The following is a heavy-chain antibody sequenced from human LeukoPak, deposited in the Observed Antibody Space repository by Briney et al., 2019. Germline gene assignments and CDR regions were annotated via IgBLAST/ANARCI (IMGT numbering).Heavy chain of an antibody. CDR3: TRHRIWAWGGNYYYYMDV. J-gene: IGHJ6*03. CDR2: IRSKANSYAT. Sequence: GGSLRLSCAASGFTFSGSAMHWVRQASGKGLEWVGRIRSKANSYATAYAASVKGRFTISRDDSKNTAYLQMNSLKTEDTAVYYCTRHRIWAWGGNYYYYMDVWGKGTTVTVSS. CDR1: GFTFSGSA. D-gene: IGHD3-16*01. V-gene: IGHV3-73*01.